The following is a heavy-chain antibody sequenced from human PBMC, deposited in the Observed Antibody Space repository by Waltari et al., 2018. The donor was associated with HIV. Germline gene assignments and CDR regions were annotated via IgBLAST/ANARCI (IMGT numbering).Heavy chain of an antibody. V-gene: IGHV4-61*02. CDR2: IYTSGST. J-gene: IGHJ4*02. CDR3: ARECIAAAGDYFDY. CDR1: Y. Sequence: YWSWIRQTAGKGLEWIGRIYTSGSTNYNPSLKSRVTISVDTSKNQFSLKLSSVTAADTAVYYCARECIAAAGDYFDYWGQGTLVTVSS. D-gene: IGHD6-13*01.